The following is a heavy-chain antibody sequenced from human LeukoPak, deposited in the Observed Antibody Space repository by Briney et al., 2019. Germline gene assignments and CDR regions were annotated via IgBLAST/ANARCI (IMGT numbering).Heavy chain of an antibody. CDR1: GVSISSSSYY. J-gene: IGHJ5*02. Sequence: SETLSLTCTVSGVSISSSSYYWGWIRQPPGKGLEWIGSIYYSGSTYYNPSLKSRVTISVDTSKNQFSLKLSSVTAADTAVYYCARHVMGCYYTLGTNWFDPWGQGTLVTVSS. V-gene: IGHV4-39*01. CDR3: ARHVMGCYYTLGTNWFDP. D-gene: IGHD3-10*01. CDR2: IYYSGST.